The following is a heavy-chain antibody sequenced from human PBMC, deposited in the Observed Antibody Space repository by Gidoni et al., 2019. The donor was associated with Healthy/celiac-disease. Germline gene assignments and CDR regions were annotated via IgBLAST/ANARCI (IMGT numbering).Heavy chain of an antibody. CDR3: AKGGQMTTVTDFDY. D-gene: IGHD4-17*01. Sequence: EVQLVESGGGLVQPGRSLRLSCAASGFTLDDYAMHWVRHAPGKGLEWVSGISGDSGSIGYANSVKGRFTISRDNSKHSLYLQMNSLRAEYTALYYCAKGGQMTTVTDFDYWGQGTLVTVSS. CDR2: ISGDSGSI. V-gene: IGHV3-9*01. CDR1: GFTLDDYA. J-gene: IGHJ4*02.